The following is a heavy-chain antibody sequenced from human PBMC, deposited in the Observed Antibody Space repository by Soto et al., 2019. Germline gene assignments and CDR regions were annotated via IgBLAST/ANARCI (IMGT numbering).Heavy chain of an antibody. V-gene: IGHV4-59*08. D-gene: IGHD3-22*01. CDR2: IYYSGST. Sequence: PSETLSLTCTVSGGSISSYYLSWIRQPPGKGLEWIGYIYYSGSTNYNPSLKSRVTISVDTSKNQFSLKLSSVTAADTAVYYCARGIGYYDSSGYSHPYYFDYWGQGTLVTVSS. J-gene: IGHJ4*02. CDR1: GGSISSYY. CDR3: ARGIGYYDSSGYSHPYYFDY.